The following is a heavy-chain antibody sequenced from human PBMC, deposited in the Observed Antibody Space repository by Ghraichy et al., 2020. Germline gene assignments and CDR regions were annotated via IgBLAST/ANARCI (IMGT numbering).Heavy chain of an antibody. V-gene: IGHV3-15*04. Sequence: GGSLRLSWTASGLTLSTAWLNWVRQAPGKGLEWVGRLEIKSDGGTTAFAASVRGRFSISRTDSKNTLYLQMNSLKTEDAAVYYWATGLIPPGGWGALNIWGQGTLVIVSS. CDR2: LEIKSDGGTT. D-gene: IGHD3-10*01. CDR1: GLTLSTAW. CDR3: ATGLIPPGGWGALNI. J-gene: IGHJ3*02.